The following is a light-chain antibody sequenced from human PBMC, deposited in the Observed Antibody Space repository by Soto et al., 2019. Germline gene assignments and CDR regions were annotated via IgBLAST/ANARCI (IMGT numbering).Light chain of an antibody. CDR1: TGAVTSGYY. CDR2: GTN. V-gene: IGLV7-43*01. J-gene: IGLJ3*02. Sequence: QTVVTQEPSLTVSPGGTVTLTCAASTGAVTSGYYPNWFQQKPGQAPRALIYGTNNKHSWTPARFSGSLLGGKAALTLSGVQPEDEAEYYCLLYYGGAQVCVFGGGTKLTVL. CDR3: LLYYGGAQVCV.